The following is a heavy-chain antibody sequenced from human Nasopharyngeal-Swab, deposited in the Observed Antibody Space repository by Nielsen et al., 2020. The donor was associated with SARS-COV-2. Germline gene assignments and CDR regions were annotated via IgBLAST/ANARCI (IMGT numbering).Heavy chain of an antibody. V-gene: IGHV4-39*07. J-gene: IGHJ6*03. CDR3: ARVVMVRGVSYCYYMDV. CDR2: IYDSGRT. D-gene: IGHD3-10*01. Sequence: WIRQPPGKGPEWIGSIYDSGRTYYNPSLKSRVTISVDTSRNQFSLNLSSVTAADTAVYYCARVVMVRGVSYCYYMDVWGKGTTVTVSS.